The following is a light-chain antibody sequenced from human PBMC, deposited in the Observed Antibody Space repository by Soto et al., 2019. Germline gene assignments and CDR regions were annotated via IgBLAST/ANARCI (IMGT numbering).Light chain of an antibody. CDR1: SSNIENNY. J-gene: IGLJ1*01. V-gene: IGLV1-51*02. CDR3: ATWDSSLSGGV. Sequence: QSVLTQPPSVSAAPGQRATISCSGSSSNIENNYVSWYRQLPGTAPNLLIYEDNKRPSGIPDRFSGSKSGTSATLGITGLETGDEADYYCATWDSSLSGGVFGTGTKVTVL. CDR2: EDN.